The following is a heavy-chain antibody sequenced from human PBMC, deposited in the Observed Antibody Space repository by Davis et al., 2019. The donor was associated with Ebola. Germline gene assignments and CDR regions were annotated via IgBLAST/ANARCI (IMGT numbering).Heavy chain of an antibody. J-gene: IGHJ6*03. CDR3: TKAKVTTLASYYYYYYMDG. CDR1: GFTFTYAW. CDR2: IKSKIDGGTT. D-gene: IGHD4-17*01. V-gene: IGHV3-15*01. Sequence: GESLKISCVDSGFTFTYAWMNWVRQAPGKGLEWVGRIKSKIDGGTTDYAADVKGRFVISRNDSKNTLYLQMKSLKIEDTAVYYCTKAKVTTLASYYYYYYMDGWGKGTTVIVSS.